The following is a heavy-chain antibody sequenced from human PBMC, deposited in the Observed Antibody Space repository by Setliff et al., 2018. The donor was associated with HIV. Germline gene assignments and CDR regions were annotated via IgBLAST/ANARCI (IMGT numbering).Heavy chain of an antibody. V-gene: IGHV4-4*07. CDR2: SYDTGST. D-gene: IGHD2-8*01. CDR3: ASQVPSMLGRSLGY. CDR1: GTSIRDKS. Sequence: KASETLSLTCNVSGTSIRDKSWSWIRQPAGKGLEWIGHSYDTGSTDYNPSLKSRVTISVDKSKNHFSLKLSSVTAADTAVYYCASQVPSMLGRSLGYWGQGTLVTVSS. J-gene: IGHJ4*02.